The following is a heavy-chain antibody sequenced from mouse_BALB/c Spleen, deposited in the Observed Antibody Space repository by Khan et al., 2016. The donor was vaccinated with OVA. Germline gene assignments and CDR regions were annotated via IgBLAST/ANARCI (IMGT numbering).Heavy chain of an antibody. J-gene: IGHJ4*01. CDR1: GFTFSSYG. CDR3: AGKAGYYEGSAMDY. D-gene: IGHD2-3*01. Sequence: EVELVESGGDLVKPGGSLKLSCAASGFTFSSYGMSWVRQTPDKRLEWVAAISSGGSYTYYPDSLKGRFTISRDNAKNTLYLQMSSLKSEDTAMXYCAGKAGYYEGSAMDYWGQGTSVTVSS. V-gene: IGHV5-6*01. CDR2: ISSGGSYT.